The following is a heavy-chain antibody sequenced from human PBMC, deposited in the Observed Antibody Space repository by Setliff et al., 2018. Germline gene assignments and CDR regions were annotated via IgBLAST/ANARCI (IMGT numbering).Heavy chain of an antibody. J-gene: IGHJ4*02. V-gene: IGHV3-49*04. CDR2: IRSKAYGGTT. CDR3: TRDLGSSGWYLDY. Sequence: PGGSLRLSCTASGFTFGDYAMSWVRQAPGKGLEWVGFIRSKAYGGTTEYAASVKGRFTISRDDSKNIAYLQMNSLKTEDTAVYYCTRDLGSSGWYLDYWGQGTLVTVSS. D-gene: IGHD6-19*01. CDR1: GFTFGDYA.